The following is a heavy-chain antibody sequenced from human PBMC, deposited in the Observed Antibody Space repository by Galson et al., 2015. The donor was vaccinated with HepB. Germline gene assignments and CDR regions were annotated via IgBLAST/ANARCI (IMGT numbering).Heavy chain of an antibody. J-gene: IGHJ4*02. CDR2: ISSSSSYI. CDR1: GFTFSSYS. CDR3: ARGLFDLYYGSGTIDPYYFDY. Sequence: SLRLSCAASGFTFSSYSMNWVRQAPGKGLEWVSSISSSSSYIYYADSVKGRFTISRDNAKNSLYLQMNSLRAEDTAVYYCARGLFDLYYGSGTIDPYYFDYWGQGTLVTVSS. D-gene: IGHD3-10*01. V-gene: IGHV3-21*01.